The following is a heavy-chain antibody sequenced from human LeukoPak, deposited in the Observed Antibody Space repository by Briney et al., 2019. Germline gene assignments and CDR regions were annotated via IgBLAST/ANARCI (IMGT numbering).Heavy chain of an antibody. CDR2: IDQDGSEK. V-gene: IGHV3-7*01. J-gene: IGHJ4*02. D-gene: IGHD5-18*01. Sequence: GGSLRLSCAASGFTFSRHWMSWVRLAPGKGLEWVANIDQDGSEKYYVDSVKGRFTISRDNAKSSLYLHMDSLRAEDTAVYYCATDRQPSRYLGLWYWGQGTQVTVSS. CDR1: GFTFSRHW. CDR3: ATDRQPSRYLGLWY.